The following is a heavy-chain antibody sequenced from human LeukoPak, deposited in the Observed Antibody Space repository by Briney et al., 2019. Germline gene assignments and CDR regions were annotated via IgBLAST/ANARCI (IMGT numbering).Heavy chain of an antibody. J-gene: IGHJ4*02. V-gene: IGHV3-33*01. CDR3: ARGPRARTSGPPDY. CDR1: GFTLSGYG. CDR2: IWSDGSNE. D-gene: IGHD1/OR15-1a*01. Sequence: PGGSLRLSCVASGFTLSGYGMHWVRQAPGKGLEWVALIWSDGSNENYIDSVKGRFTISRDNAKNTQYLQMNSLRVEDTALYYCARGPRARTSGPPDYWGQGTLVTVSS.